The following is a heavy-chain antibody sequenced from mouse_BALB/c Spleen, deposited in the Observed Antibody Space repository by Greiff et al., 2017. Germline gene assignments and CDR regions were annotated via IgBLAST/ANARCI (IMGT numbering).Heavy chain of an antibody. CDR3: ARGYGNSWFAY. CDR1: GYAFSSSW. D-gene: IGHD2-10*02. Sequence: VMLVESGPELVKPGASVKISCKASGYAFSSSWMNWVKQRPGQGLEWIGRIYPGDGDTNYNGKFKGKATLTADKSSSTAYMQLSSLTSVDSAVYFCARGYGNSWFAYWGQGTLVTVSA. V-gene: IGHV1-82*01. CDR2: IYPGDGDT. J-gene: IGHJ3*01.